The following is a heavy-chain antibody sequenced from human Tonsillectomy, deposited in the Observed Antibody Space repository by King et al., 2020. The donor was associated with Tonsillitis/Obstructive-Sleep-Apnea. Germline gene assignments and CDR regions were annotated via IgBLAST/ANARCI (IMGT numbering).Heavy chain of an antibody. CDR3: AKDRQRAARNYYYMDV. J-gene: IGHJ6*03. Sequence: QLVQSVGGVVQPGRSLRLSCAASGFTFSSYGMHWVRQAPGKGLEWVAVISYDGSNKYYADSVKGRFTISRDNSKNTLYLQMNSLRAEDTAVYYCAKDRQRAARNYYYMDVWGKGTTVTVSS. D-gene: IGHD6-6*01. CDR1: GFTFSSYG. V-gene: IGHV3-30*18. CDR2: ISYDGSNK.